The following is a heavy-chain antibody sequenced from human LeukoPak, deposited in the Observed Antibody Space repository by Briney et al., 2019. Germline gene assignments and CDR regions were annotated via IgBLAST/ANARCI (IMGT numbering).Heavy chain of an antibody. CDR3: ARDRASIVVVVAATPDGMDV. J-gene: IGHJ6*02. Sequence: GRSLRLSCAASGFTFSSYSMNWVRQAPGKGLEWVSSISSSSSYIYYADSVKGRFTISRDNAKNSLYLQMNSLRAEDTAVYYCARDRASIVVVVAATPDGMDVWGQGTTVTVSS. CDR2: ISSSSSYI. D-gene: IGHD2-15*01. V-gene: IGHV3-21*01. CDR1: GFTFSSYS.